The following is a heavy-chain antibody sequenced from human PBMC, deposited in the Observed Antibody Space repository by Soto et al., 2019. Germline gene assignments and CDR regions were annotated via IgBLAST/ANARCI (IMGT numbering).Heavy chain of an antibody. CDR3: ARDGYDGSGSPYPAY. V-gene: IGHV4-59*01. Sequence: SETLSLTCSASGGTMSEYFWRWIRQSPGKGLEWFGYIYSLGSTDYTPPLKSRVTISVDTSKRQFSQRLTSVTAADTAVYYCARDGYDGSGSPYPAYWGPGTQVTVSS. CDR2: IYSLGST. D-gene: IGHD3-10*01. CDR1: GGTMSEYF. J-gene: IGHJ4*02.